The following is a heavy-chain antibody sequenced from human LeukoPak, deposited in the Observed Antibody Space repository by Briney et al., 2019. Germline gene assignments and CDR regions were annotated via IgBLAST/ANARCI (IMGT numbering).Heavy chain of an antibody. J-gene: IGHJ4*02. CDR1: GFTFSSYA. CDR2: IQYDGTNK. D-gene: IGHD6-19*01. Sequence: GGSLRLSCAASGFTFSSYAMHWVRQAPGKGLEWVAFIQYDGTNKYYADSVKGRFTISRDNAKNSVYLQMDSLRAEDTAVYYCAREGGIAVAGIIDYWGQGTLVTVSS. V-gene: IGHV3-30*02. CDR3: AREGGIAVAGIIDY.